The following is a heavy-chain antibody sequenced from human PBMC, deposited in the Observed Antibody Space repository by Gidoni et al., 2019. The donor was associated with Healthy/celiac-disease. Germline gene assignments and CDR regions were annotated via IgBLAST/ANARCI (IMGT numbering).Heavy chain of an antibody. Sequence: QVQLVQSGAEVKKPGASVKVSCKASGYTFTGYYIHLVRQAPGQGLEWMGWVNPNSGGTNYAQKFQGRVTMTRDTSISTAYMELSRLRSDDTAVYYCAREEVLAVAGYGERGYYYGMDVWGQGTTVTVSS. CDR2: VNPNSGGT. D-gene: IGHD6-19*01. J-gene: IGHJ6*02. V-gene: IGHV1-2*02. CDR1: GYTFTGYY. CDR3: AREEVLAVAGYGERGYYYGMDV.